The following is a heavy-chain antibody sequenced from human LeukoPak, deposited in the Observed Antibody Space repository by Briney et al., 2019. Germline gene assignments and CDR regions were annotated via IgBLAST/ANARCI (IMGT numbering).Heavy chain of an antibody. CDR2: IYYSGST. V-gene: IGHV4-59*01. CDR1: GGSISTYY. CDR3: ARLNRYQPYWFDP. Sequence: SETLSLTCTVSGGSISTYYWSWIRQPPGKGLEWIGYIYYSGSTNYNPSLRSRVTILIDTSKNLFSLKLNSVTAADTAVYYCARLNRYQPYWFDPWGQGTLVTVSS. J-gene: IGHJ5*02. D-gene: IGHD2-2*01.